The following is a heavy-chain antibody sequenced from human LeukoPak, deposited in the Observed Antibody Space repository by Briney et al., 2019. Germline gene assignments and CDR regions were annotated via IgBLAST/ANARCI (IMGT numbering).Heavy chain of an antibody. D-gene: IGHD6-6*01. CDR3: ARLMRLSTSPDRYYLDY. CDR1: GGSIVNINYY. J-gene: IGHJ4*02. CDR2: IYTSGGT. Sequence: SETLSLTCSVPGGSIVNINYYWGWIRQPPGKGLEWIGYIYTSGGTNYIPSLKGRVTISIDTSKNQFSLKLSSVTAADSAVYYCARLMRLSTSPDRYYLDYWGQGTLVTVSS. V-gene: IGHV4-61*05.